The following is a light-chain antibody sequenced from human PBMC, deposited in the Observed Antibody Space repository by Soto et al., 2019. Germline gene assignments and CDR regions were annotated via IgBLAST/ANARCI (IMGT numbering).Light chain of an antibody. Sequence: QSVLTQPPSASGTPGQRVTISCSGSSSNIGSNPVNWYQQLPGTAPKLLIYSNNQRPSGVPDRFSGSKSGTSASLAITGLQSEDEADYYCAGWDDSLRGCVFGGGTKLTVL. J-gene: IGLJ3*02. CDR3: AGWDDSLRGCV. V-gene: IGLV1-44*01. CDR2: SNN. CDR1: SSNIGSNP.